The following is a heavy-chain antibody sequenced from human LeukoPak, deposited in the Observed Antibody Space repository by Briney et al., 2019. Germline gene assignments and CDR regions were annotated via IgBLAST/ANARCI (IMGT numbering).Heavy chain of an antibody. CDR1: GFTFSSYW. J-gene: IGHJ3*02. CDR2: IKQDGSEK. Sequence: GGSLRLSCAASGFTFSSYWMSWVRQAPGKGLEWVANIKQDGSEKYYVDSVKGRFTISRDNAKNSLYLQMNSLRAEDTAVYYCAREVSSSSKAFDIWGQGTMVTVSS. D-gene: IGHD6-6*01. V-gene: IGHV3-7*01. CDR3: AREVSSSSKAFDI.